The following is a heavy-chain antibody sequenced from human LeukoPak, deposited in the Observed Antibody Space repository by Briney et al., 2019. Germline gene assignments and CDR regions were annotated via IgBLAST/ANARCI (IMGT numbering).Heavy chain of an antibody. D-gene: IGHD6-6*01. CDR2: IHASGPT. Sequence: SETLSLTCTVSGGSISTYYWSWIRRPPGKGLEWIAYIHASGPTNYNPSLKSRITISVDTSKSQFSLKQSSVTAADTAVYYCARHDAGIAARPFDNWGQGTLVTVSS. CDR1: GGSISTYY. CDR3: ARHDAGIAARPFDN. V-gene: IGHV4-4*09. J-gene: IGHJ4*02.